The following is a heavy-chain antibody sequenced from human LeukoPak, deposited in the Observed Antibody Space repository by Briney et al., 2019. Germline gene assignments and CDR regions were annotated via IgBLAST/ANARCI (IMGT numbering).Heavy chain of an antibody. CDR2: ISWNSGSI. J-gene: IGHJ4*02. CDR1: GFTFGDYA. CDR3: AKGLSMVRGLDY. Sequence: GRSLRFSCAASGFTFGDYAMHWVRQGLGKGLEWVSGISWNSGSIAYADSVKGRFTISRDNAKNSLYLQMDSLRAEDTALYYCAKGLSMVRGLDYWGQGTLVTVSS. V-gene: IGHV3-9*01. D-gene: IGHD3-10*01.